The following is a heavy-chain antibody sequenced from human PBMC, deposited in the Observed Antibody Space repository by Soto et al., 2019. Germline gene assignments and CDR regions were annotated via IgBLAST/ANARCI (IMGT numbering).Heavy chain of an antibody. CDR3: AHRRGPYSNWNDGDFDY. Sequence: QITLKESGPTLVNPTQTVTLTCTFSGFSLSTTGVGVGWIRQPPGKAPERLALIYWDDDKRYNPSLKSRLTIAKDTSRNQVVLTMTNMDPLDTATYFCAHRRGPYSNWNDGDFDYWGQGTLVIVSS. D-gene: IGHD1-20*01. CDR2: IYWDDDK. CDR1: GFSLSTTGVG. J-gene: IGHJ4*01. V-gene: IGHV2-5*02.